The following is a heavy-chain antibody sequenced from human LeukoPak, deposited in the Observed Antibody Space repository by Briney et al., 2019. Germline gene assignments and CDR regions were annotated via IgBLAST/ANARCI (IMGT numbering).Heavy chain of an antibody. CDR3: ARDPSGDYVPGYYGMDV. CDR2: INPNSGGT. V-gene: IGHV1-2*02. Sequence: ASVHVSCKASGYTFTGYYMHWVRQAPGQGLAWMGWINPNSGGTNYAQKFQGRVTMTRDTSISTAYMELSRLRSDDTAVYYCARDPSGDYVPGYYGMDVWGQGTTVTVSS. J-gene: IGHJ6*02. D-gene: IGHD4-17*01. CDR1: GYTFTGYY.